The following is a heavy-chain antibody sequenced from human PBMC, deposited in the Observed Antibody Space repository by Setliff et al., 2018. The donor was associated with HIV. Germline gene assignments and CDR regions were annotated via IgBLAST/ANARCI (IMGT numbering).Heavy chain of an antibody. J-gene: IGHJ4*02. D-gene: IGHD3-16*01. CDR1: GYTFTASY. CDR3: ARGWGSPRDSQVRYISLDH. CDR2: MHPNSGAT. Sequence: ASVKVSCKTSGYTFTASYLHWVRQAPGQGLQWMGWMHPNSGATKYAQKFRDRVTLTGDTSISTASMELSSLKSDDTAMYYCARGWGSPRDSQVRYISLDHWGQGSLVTVSS. V-gene: IGHV1-2*02.